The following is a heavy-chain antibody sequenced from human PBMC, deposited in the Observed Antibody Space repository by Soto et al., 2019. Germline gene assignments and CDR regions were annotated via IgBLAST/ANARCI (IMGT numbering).Heavy chain of an antibody. CDR1: GYTFTGYY. J-gene: IGHJ3*02. CDR2: INPNSGGT. V-gene: IGHV1-2*04. Sequence: ASVKVSCKASGYTFTGYYMHWVRQAPGQGLEWMGWINPNSGGTNYAQKIQGWVTMTRDASMSTAYMELSRLRSDDTAVYYCARARSVLNAFDIWGQGTMVTVSS. CDR3: ARARSVLNAFDI. D-gene: IGHD3-10*01.